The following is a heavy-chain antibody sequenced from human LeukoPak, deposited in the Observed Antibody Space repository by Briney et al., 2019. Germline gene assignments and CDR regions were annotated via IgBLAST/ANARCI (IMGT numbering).Heavy chain of an antibody. CDR2: IDASGST. Sequence: SETLSLTCMVSGAFISSGNYFWSWIRQPAGKGLEWIGRIDASGSTHYNPSLTSRVTISVDPSKNQFSLNLTSVTAADTAVYYCAPPPYYYETNGYSVAWGQGTLVTVSS. CDR1: GAFISSGNYF. D-gene: IGHD3-22*01. CDR3: APPPYYYETNGYSVA. V-gene: IGHV4-61*02. J-gene: IGHJ5*02.